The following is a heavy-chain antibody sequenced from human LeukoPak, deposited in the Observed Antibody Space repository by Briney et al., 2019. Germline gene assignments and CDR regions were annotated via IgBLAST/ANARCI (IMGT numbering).Heavy chain of an antibody. Sequence: SETLSLTCTVSGGSISSYYWSWIRQPPGKGLEWIGYIYYSGSTNYNPSLKSRVTISVDTSKNQFSLKLSSVTAAGTAVYYCARARGIGIAAAGDFDYWGQGTLVTVSS. CDR3: ARARGIGIAAAGDFDY. J-gene: IGHJ4*02. CDR2: IYYSGST. D-gene: IGHD6-13*01. CDR1: GGSISSYY. V-gene: IGHV4-59*01.